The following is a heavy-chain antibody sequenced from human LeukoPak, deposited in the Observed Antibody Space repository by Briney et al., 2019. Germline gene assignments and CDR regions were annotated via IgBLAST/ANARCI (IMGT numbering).Heavy chain of an antibody. Sequence: SETLSLTCTVSGGSISSSSYYWGWIRQPPGKGLEWIGSIYYSGSTYYNPSLKSRVTISVDTSKNQFSLKLSSVTAADTAVYYCARFSIAAAGSTDYFDYWGQGTLVTVSS. J-gene: IGHJ4*02. CDR3: ARFSIAAAGSTDYFDY. D-gene: IGHD6-13*01. V-gene: IGHV4-39*01. CDR2: IYYSGST. CDR1: GGSISSSSYY.